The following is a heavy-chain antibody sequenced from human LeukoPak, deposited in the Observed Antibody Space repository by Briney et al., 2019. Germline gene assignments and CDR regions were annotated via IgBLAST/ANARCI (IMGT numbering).Heavy chain of an antibody. J-gene: IGHJ3*02. V-gene: IGHV3-23*01. D-gene: IGHD7-27*01. CDR2: IGGSGGST. CDR3: AKPLTGDDAFDI. CDR1: GFTFSSYA. Sequence: GGSLRLSCAASGFTFSSYAMSWVRQAPGKGLEWVSAIGGSGGSTYYADSVKGRFTISRDNSKNTLYLQMNSLRAEDTAVYYCAKPLTGDDAFDIWGQGTMVTVSS.